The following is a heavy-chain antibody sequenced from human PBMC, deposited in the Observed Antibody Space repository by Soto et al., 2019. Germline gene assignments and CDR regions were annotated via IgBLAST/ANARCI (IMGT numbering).Heavy chain of an antibody. CDR3: ARDQWGSSWPFDY. V-gene: IGHV1-69*04. CDR1: GGTFSSYT. J-gene: IGHJ4*02. CDR2: IIPILGIA. D-gene: IGHD6-13*01. Sequence: SVQVSCKASGGTFSSYTISWVRQAPGQGLEWMGRIIPILGIANYAQKFQGRVTITAGKSTSTAYMELSSLRSEDTAVYYCARDQWGSSWPFDYWGQGTLVTVSS.